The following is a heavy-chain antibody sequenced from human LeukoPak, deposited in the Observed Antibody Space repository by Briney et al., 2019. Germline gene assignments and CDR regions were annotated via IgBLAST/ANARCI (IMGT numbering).Heavy chain of an antibody. CDR2: ISGSAGTT. CDR3: VKGGRRELFAS. V-gene: IGHV3-23*01. D-gene: IGHD1-26*01. CDR1: GFSFSSSA. J-gene: IGHJ4*02. Sequence: PGGSLRLSCAAPGFSFSSSAITWVRQAPGKGLEWFSSISGSAGTTHYADSVKGRFTISRDNSKNTLYLQINSLRADDTAVYYCVKGGRRELFASSGPGTLVSASP.